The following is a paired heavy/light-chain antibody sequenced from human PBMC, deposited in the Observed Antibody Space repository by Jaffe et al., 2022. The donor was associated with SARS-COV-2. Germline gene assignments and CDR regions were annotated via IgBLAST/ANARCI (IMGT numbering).Heavy chain of an antibody. J-gene: IGHJ1*01. Sequence: QVQLVESGGGVVQPGRSLRLSCAASGFTFSSCAMHWVRQAPGKGLEWVAVISYDGSNENYADSVKGRFTISRDNSKNTLYLQVNSLRTEDTAVYYCARDRGSIVGAIEYLQDWGRGTLVTVS. D-gene: IGHD1-26*01. CDR1: GFTFSSCA. CDR2: ISYDGSNE. V-gene: IGHV3-30*04. CDR3: ARDRGSIVGAIEYLQD.
Light chain of an antibody. J-gene: IGLJ2*01. Sequence: QSVLTQPPSMSAAPGQKVTISCSGSSSNIGNNYVSWYQQLPGTAPKLLICENNWRPSGIPDRFSGSKSGTSATLGITGLQTGDEADYYCGTWDTTLSAWVFGGGTKLTVV. CDR2: ENN. CDR1: SSNIGNNY. V-gene: IGLV1-51*02. CDR3: GTWDTTLSAWV.